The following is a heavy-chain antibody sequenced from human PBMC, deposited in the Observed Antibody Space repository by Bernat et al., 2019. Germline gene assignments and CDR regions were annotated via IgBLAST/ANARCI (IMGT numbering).Heavy chain of an antibody. Sequence: QVQLQESGPGLVKPSGTLSLTCAVSGASISSSNWWSWVRQPPGKGLEWIGEIYHSGSTNYNPSLKSRVTISVDKSKNQFSLKVSSVTAADTAVYYCARVGGYCSSISCSYHYYYGMDVWGQGTTVTVSS. CDR1: GASISSSNW. J-gene: IGHJ6*02. CDR3: ARVGGYCSSISCSYHYYYGMDV. CDR2: IYHSGST. V-gene: IGHV4-4*02. D-gene: IGHD2-2*01.